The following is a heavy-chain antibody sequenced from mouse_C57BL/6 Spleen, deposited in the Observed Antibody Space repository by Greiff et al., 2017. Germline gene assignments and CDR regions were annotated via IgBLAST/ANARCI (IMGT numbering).Heavy chain of an antibody. CDR2: IDPEDGET. J-gene: IGHJ2*01. V-gene: IGHV14-2*01. D-gene: IGHD1-1*01. CDR3: ARNYGSSYGYYFDY. CDR1: GFNIKDYY. Sequence: EVQLQQSGAELVKPGASVKLSCTASGFNIKDYYMHWVKQRTEQGREWIGRIDPEDGETKYAPKFQGKATITADPSSNTAYLLLSSLTSEDTAVYYCARNYGSSYGYYFDYWGQGTTLTVSS.